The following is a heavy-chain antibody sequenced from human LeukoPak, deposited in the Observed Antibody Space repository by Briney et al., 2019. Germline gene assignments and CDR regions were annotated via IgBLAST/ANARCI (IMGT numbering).Heavy chain of an antibody. J-gene: IGHJ5*02. V-gene: IGHV3-21*01. CDR1: GFTFSSYS. CDR2: ISSSSSYI. D-gene: IGHD3-16*01. CDR3: ARDEITADP. Sequence: PGGSLRLSCAASGFTFSSYSMNWVRRAPGKGLEWVSSISSSSSYIYYADSVGGRFAISRDNAKNSLYLQMNSLRAEDTAVYYCARDEITADPWGQGTLVTVSS.